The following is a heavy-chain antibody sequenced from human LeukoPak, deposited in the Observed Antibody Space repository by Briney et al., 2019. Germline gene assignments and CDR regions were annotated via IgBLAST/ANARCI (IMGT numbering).Heavy chain of an antibody. CDR3: AGRLWRRDGYNLSAFDI. V-gene: IGHV4-59*01. J-gene: IGHJ3*02. D-gene: IGHD5-24*01. Sequence: SETLSLTCTVSGGSMSSYYWSWIRQPPGKGLEWIGYIYYSGSTNYNPSLKSRVTISVDTSKNQFSLKLSSVTAADTAVYYCAGRLWRRDGYNLSAFDIWGQGTMVTVSS. CDR1: GGSMSSYY. CDR2: IYYSGST.